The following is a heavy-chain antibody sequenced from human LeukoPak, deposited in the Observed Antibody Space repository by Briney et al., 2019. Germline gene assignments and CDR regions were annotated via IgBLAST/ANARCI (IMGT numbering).Heavy chain of an antibody. CDR1: GGSFSGYY. V-gene: IGHV4-34*01. CDR3: AREIVVAYFDY. Sequence: PSETLSLTCAVYGGSFSGYYWSWIRQPPGKGLEWIGEINHSGSTNYNPSLKSRATISVDTSKNQFSLKLSSVTAADTAVYYCAREIVVAYFDYWGQGTLVTVSS. J-gene: IGHJ4*02. CDR2: INHSGST. D-gene: IGHD3-22*01.